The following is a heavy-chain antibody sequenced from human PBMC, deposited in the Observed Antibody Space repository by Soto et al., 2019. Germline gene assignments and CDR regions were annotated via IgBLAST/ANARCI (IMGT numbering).Heavy chain of an antibody. J-gene: IGHJ4*02. CDR3: ARDLEKGGGSVGFAY. CDR1: GYTFTVYY. V-gene: IGHV1-2*02. D-gene: IGHD1-26*01. CDR2: INPKSGGT. Sequence: ASVKVSCKASGYTFTVYYMHWVRQAPGQGLEWMGWINPKSGGTMYPQKFQGRVTMTWDTSISTAYMALTRLRSDDTAVYYCARDLEKGGGSVGFAYWGQGTLVTVSS.